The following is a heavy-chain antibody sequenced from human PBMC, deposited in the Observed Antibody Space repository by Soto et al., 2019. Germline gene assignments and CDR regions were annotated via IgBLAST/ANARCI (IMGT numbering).Heavy chain of an antibody. Sequence: EVQLLASGGGLVQTGGSLRLSCAASGFTFSSYAMSWVRQAPGKGLEWVSAISGSGGSTYYADSVKGRFTISRDNSKNTLYLQMNSLRAEDTAVYYCAKDMRSITMVRGVFAYWGQGTLVTVSS. J-gene: IGHJ4*02. D-gene: IGHD3-10*01. CDR1: GFTFSSYA. CDR3: AKDMRSITMVRGVFAY. V-gene: IGHV3-23*01. CDR2: ISGSGGST.